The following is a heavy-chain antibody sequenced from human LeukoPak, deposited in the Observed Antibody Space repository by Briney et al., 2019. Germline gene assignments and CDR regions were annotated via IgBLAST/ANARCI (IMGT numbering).Heavy chain of an antibody. CDR3: ARDDCSSATCYLSDY. CDR1: GYTFTNYG. Sequence: ASVKVSCKASGYTFTNYGISWVRQAPGQGLEWLGWINTYNGNTDYAQNFQGRVTMTTDTSTSTTYMELRSLRSDDTAVYYCARDDCSSATCYLSDYWGQGTLVTVSS. D-gene: IGHD2-2*01. J-gene: IGHJ4*02. CDR2: INTYNGNT. V-gene: IGHV1-18*01.